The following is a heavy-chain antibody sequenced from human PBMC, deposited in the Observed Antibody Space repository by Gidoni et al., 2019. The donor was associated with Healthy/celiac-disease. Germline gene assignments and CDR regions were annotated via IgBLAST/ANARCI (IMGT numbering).Heavy chain of an antibody. CDR2: IYYSGST. V-gene: IGHV4-39*01. CDR1: GGSISSSSYY. J-gene: IGHJ5*02. CDR3: ARRGSSSGFSNSNWFDP. Sequence: QLQLQESGPGLVKPSETLSLTCTVSGGSISSSSYYWGWIRQPPGKGLEWIGSIYYSGSTYYNPSLKSRVTISVDTPKNQFSLKLSSVTAADTAVYYCARRGSSSGFSNSNWFDPWGQGTLVTVSS. D-gene: IGHD6-6*01.